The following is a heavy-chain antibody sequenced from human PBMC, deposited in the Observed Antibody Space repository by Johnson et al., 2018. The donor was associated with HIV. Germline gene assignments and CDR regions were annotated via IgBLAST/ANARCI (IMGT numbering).Heavy chain of an antibody. CDR2: ISSNGGST. D-gene: IGHD2-2*01. Sequence: VQLVESGGGLVQPGGSLRLSCAASGFTFSSYAMHWVRQAPGKGLEYVSAISSNGGSTYYANSVKGRFTISRDNSKNTLYLQRGSLRAEDMAVYYCAREGGAAAPDAFDIWGQGTMVTVSS. V-gene: IGHV3-64*01. CDR1: GFTFSSYA. J-gene: IGHJ3*02. CDR3: AREGGAAAPDAFDI.